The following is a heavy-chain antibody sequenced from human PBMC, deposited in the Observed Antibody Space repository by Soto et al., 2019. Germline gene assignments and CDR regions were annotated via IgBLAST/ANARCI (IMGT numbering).Heavy chain of an antibody. CDR3: ASDRGLAH. V-gene: IGHV3-7*05. D-gene: IGHD3-10*01. J-gene: IGHJ4*02. CDR2: IKQDGNEK. CDR1: GFTFSTYW. Sequence: GLSMRLSCTASGFTFSTYWMSCVRQAPGKGLEWVANIKQDGNEKYYMDSVKGRFAISRDNAKNSLYLEMNSLRAEDTAVYYCASDRGLAHWRQGTLVTVSS.